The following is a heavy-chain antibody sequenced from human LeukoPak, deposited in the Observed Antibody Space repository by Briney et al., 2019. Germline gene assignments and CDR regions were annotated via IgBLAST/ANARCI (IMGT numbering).Heavy chain of an antibody. V-gene: IGHV4-4*07. D-gene: IGHD4-17*01. CDR1: GGSIGSYY. J-gene: IGHJ6*03. CDR2: IYTSGST. Sequence: SETLSLTCTVSGGSIGSYYWSWIRQPAGKGLEWIGRIYTSGSTNYNPSLKSRVTMSVDTSKNQFSLKLSSVTAADTAVYYCARDSGDYLYYYYYMDVWGKGTTVTISS. CDR3: ARDSGDYLYYYYYMDV.